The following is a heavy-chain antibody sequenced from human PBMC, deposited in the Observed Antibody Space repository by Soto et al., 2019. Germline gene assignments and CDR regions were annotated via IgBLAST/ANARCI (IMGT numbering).Heavy chain of an antibody. Sequence: SQTLSLTCAISGDSVSNKGATWNWVRLSPSRGLEWLGRTYYRSKWNYDYAISVKSRISINPDTSKNQFSLQLNSVTPEDTAVYYCARDPPDFNSGLDYWGQG. CDR1: GDSVSNKGAT. D-gene: IGHD1-26*01. J-gene: IGHJ4*02. CDR3: ARDPPDFNSGLDY. V-gene: IGHV6-1*01. CDR2: TYYRSKWNY.